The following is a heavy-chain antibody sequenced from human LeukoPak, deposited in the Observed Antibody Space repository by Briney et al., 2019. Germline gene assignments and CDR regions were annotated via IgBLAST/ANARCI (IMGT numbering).Heavy chain of an antibody. CDR2: INHNSGGT. D-gene: IGHD5-18*01. CDR1: VYSFTGYY. V-gene: IGHV1-2*02. CDR3: ARGSGIQLWLMDY. Sequence: GASVKVSCKASVYSFTGYYIHWVRQAPGQGLEWMGWINHNSGGTNYAQKFQGRVTLTRDMSISTAYMELSGLRSDDTAVYYCARGSGIQLWLMDYWGQGTLVTVSS. J-gene: IGHJ4*02.